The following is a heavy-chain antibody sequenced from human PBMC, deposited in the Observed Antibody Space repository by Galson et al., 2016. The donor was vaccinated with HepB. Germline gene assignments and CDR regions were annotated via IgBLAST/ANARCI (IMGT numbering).Heavy chain of an antibody. Sequence: SETLSLTCTVPGGSISSYYWSWIRQPPGKGLEWIGYIYYSGNTDYNPSLKSRVTISVDPFKNQFSLKLRSVTAADTAVYYGARGGSSWGDYMHIWGKGTTVTVAS. CDR1: GGSISSYY. J-gene: IGHJ6*03. CDR3: ARGGSSWGDYMHI. D-gene: IGHD6-13*01. CDR2: IYYSGNT. V-gene: IGHV4-59*01.